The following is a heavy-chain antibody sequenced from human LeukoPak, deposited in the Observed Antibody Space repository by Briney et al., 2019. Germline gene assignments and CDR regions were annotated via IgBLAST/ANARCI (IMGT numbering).Heavy chain of an antibody. CDR3: ARMYYYGSGKIDY. D-gene: IGHD3-10*01. CDR2: IYYTGST. J-gene: IGHJ4*02. Sequence: SQTLSLTCTVSGGPISSGGYYWSWIRQPPGKGLEWIGYIYYTGSTYYNPSLKSRVTISVDTSKNQFSLKLSSVTAADTAVYYCARMYYYGSGKIDYWGQGTLVTVSS. V-gene: IGHV4-30-2*01. CDR1: GGPISSGGYY.